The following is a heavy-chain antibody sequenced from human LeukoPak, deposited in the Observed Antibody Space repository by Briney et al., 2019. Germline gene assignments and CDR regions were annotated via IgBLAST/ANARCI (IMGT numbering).Heavy chain of an antibody. V-gene: IGHV3-7*01. J-gene: IGHJ4*02. CDR2: IKQDGSEK. CDR3: ARDLATKVPQKNIVVVVAATSFDY. Sequence: PGGSLRLSCAASGFTFSSYWMSWVRQAPGKGLEWVANIKQDGSEKYYVDSVKGRFTISRENAKNSLYLQMNSLRAEHTAVYYCARDLATKVPQKNIVVVVAATSFDYWGQGTLVTVSS. CDR1: GFTFSSYW. D-gene: IGHD2-15*01.